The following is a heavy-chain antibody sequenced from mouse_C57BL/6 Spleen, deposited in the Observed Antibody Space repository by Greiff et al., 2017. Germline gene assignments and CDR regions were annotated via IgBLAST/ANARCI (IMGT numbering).Heavy chain of an antibody. CDR3: ARQERYYGSKHAMDY. D-gene: IGHD1-1*01. J-gene: IGHJ4*01. V-gene: IGHV5-6*01. Sequence: EVKLVESGGDLVKPGGSLKLSCAASGFTFSSYSMSWVRQTPDKRLEWVATISSGGSYTYYPDSVKGRFTISRDNAKNTLYLQLSSLKSEDTAMYYCARQERYYGSKHAMDYWGQGTSVTVSS. CDR2: ISSGGSYT. CDR1: GFTFSSYS.